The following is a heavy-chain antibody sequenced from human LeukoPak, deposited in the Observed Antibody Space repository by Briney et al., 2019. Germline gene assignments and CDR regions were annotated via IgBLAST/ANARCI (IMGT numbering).Heavy chain of an antibody. Sequence: ASVKVSCKASGYTFTSYDINWVRQATGQGLEWMGWMNPNSGNTGYAQKFQGRVTMTRNTSISTAYMELSSLRSEDTAVYYCARPMVRGVIIRGYYYYGMDVWGQGTTVTVSS. J-gene: IGHJ6*02. CDR1: GYTFTSYD. CDR3: ARPMVRGVIIRGYYYYGMDV. CDR2: MNPNSGNT. V-gene: IGHV1-8*01. D-gene: IGHD3-10*01.